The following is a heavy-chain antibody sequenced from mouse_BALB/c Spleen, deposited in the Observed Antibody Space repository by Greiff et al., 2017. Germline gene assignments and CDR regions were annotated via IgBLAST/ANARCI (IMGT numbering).Heavy chain of an antibody. CDR2: IDPENGDT. Sequence: EVQLQQSGAELVRSGASVKLSCTASGFNIKDYYMHWVKQRPEQGLEWIGWIDPENGDTEYAPKFQGKATMTADTSSNTAYLQLSSLTSEDTAVYYCNSLNGYRSTLFAYWGQGTLVTVSA. V-gene: IGHV14-4*02. CDR1: GFNIKDYY. CDR3: NSLNGYRSTLFAY. D-gene: IGHD2-14*01. J-gene: IGHJ3*01.